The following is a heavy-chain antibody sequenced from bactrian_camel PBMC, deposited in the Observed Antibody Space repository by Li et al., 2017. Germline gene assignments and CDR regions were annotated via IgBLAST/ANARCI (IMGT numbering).Heavy chain of an antibody. CDR3: AALLTTRCWGYVGYGAEYNY. V-gene: IGHV3S57*01. CDR1: GWDTSSHN. Sequence: QVQLVESGGGSVQAGGSLRLSCSASGWDTSSHNMGWFRQTPGKEREGVASMGSGGRIAYADSVKGRFVLSKDNAKDTLHLQMNSLKAEDTAMYYCAALLTTRCWGYVGYGAEYNYWGQGTQVTVS. J-gene: IGHJ4*01. CDR2: MGSGGRI. D-gene: IGHD3*01.